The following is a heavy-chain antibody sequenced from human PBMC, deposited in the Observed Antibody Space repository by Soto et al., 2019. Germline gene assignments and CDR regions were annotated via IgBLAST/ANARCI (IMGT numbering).Heavy chain of an antibody. CDR1: GGSISSSY. V-gene: IGHV4-59*01. Sequence: SETLSLTCTVSGGSISSSYWSWIRQPPGRGLELIGYIHYTGSTNYNPSLKSRVTISVDTSKNQFSLKLSSVTAADTAVYFCARGGYSYPTCFDPWGQGTLVPVSS. D-gene: IGHD5-18*01. J-gene: IGHJ5*02. CDR3: ARGGYSYPTCFDP. CDR2: IHYTGST.